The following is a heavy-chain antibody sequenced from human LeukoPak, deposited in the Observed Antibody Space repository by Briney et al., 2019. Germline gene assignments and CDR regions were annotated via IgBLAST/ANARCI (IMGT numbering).Heavy chain of an antibody. CDR2: VYPGDSDT. D-gene: IGHD6-13*01. Sequence: GESLSISGQGSGXPFTHTWIGWVRHVRGKGLEWLGSVYPGDSDTKYSPSFEGHVPFSFDKSINTAYLQWNSLMASDTAMYYCARAEYSSSWTSWGQGTLVTVSS. CDR3: ARAEYSSSWTS. CDR1: GXPFTHTW. J-gene: IGHJ5*02. V-gene: IGHV5-51*01.